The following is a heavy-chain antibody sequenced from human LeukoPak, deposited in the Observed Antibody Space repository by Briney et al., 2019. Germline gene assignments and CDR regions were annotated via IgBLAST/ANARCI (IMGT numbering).Heavy chain of an antibody. J-gene: IGHJ4*02. D-gene: IGHD4-23*01. CDR1: GFTFSSYS. Sequence: PGGSLRLSCAASGFTFSSYSMNWVRQAPGKGLEWVSSISSSSSYIYYADSVKGRFTISRDNAKNSLYLQMNSLRAEDTAVYYCARDGPTTVVTPVTDWGQGTLVTVSS. CDR2: ISSSSSYI. V-gene: IGHV3-21*01. CDR3: ARDGPTTVVTPVTD.